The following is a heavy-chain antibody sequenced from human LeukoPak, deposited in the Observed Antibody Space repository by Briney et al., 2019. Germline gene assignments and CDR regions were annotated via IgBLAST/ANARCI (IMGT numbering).Heavy chain of an antibody. CDR2: IRNSGTTI. V-gene: IGHV3-48*03. CDR3: ARDYGGIDY. J-gene: IGHJ4*02. D-gene: IGHD4-17*01. CDR1: GFTFSSYE. Sequence: GGPLRLSCAASGFTFSSYEMNWVRQAPGKGLEWVSYIRNSGTTIYYADSVKGRFTISRDNAKNSLYLQMNSLRAEDTAVYYCARDYGGIDYWGQGTLVTVSS.